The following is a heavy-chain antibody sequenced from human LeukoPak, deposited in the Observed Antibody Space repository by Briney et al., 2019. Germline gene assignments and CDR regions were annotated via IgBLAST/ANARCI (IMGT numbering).Heavy chain of an antibody. V-gene: IGHV4-4*07. D-gene: IGHD3-10*01. CDR1: GGYISSYY. CDR2: IYTSGST. Sequence: PSETLSPTCTVSGGYISSYYWSWIWQPAGRGLEWIGRIYTSGSTDYNPSLKSRVTMSVDTSKNQFSLELSSVTAADTAVYYCASIGVVRGVSWFDPWGQGTLVTVSS. J-gene: IGHJ5*02. CDR3: ASIGVVRGVSWFDP.